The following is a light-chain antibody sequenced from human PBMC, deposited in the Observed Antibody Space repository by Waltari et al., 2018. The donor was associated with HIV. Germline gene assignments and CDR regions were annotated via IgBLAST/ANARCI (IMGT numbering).Light chain of an antibody. CDR3: SSYISTTTL. CDR2: EVS. CDR1: SSDIGHYKY. V-gene: IGLV2-14*01. J-gene: IGLJ1*01. Sequence: QSAPTQPASVSGSPGRSITISCTGTSSDIGHYKYVSWYQQSPGKAPKLMIYEVSNRPSGVSNRFSGSKSGNTASLTISGLQAEDEADYYCSSYISTTTLFGTGTKVTVL.